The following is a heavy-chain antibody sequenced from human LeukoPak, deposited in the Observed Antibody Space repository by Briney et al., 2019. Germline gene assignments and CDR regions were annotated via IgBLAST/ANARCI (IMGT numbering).Heavy chain of an antibody. J-gene: IGHJ3*02. D-gene: IGHD3-10*01. CDR3: ARGARVPYYYGSGTRTSAFDI. Sequence: PSETLSLTCTVSGDSLSSGGYYWGWIRQPPGKGLEWIGSFYYRGSTYYNPSLQSRVTILLDTSKNQFSLKLSSVTAADTAVYYCARGARVPYYYGSGTRTSAFDIWGQGTMVTVSS. CDR1: GDSLSSGGYY. V-gene: IGHV4-39*07. CDR2: FYYRGST.